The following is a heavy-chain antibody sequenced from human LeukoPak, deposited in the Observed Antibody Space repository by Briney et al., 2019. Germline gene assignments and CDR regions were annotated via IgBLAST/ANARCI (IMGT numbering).Heavy chain of an antibody. CDR1: GYTFTSYD. V-gene: IGHV1-2*06. Sequence: ASVKVSCKASGYTFTSYDINWVRQAPGQGLEWMGRINPNSGDTNYAQKFQGRVTMTRDTSISTAYMELSRLRSDDTAVYYCARGFYDSSGYSPYWGQGTLVTVSS. CDR3: ARGFYDSSGYSPY. D-gene: IGHD3-22*01. J-gene: IGHJ4*02. CDR2: INPNSGDT.